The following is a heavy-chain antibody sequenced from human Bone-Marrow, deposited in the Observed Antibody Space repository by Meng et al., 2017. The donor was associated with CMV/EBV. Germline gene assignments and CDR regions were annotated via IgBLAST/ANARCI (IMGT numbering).Heavy chain of an antibody. CDR1: GYTFTSYG. D-gene: IGHD3-16*01. J-gene: IGHJ4*02. CDR2: ISAYNGNT. Sequence: ASVKVSCKASGYTFTSYGISWVRQAPGQGLEWMGWISAYNGNTNYAQKLQGRVTMTTDTSTSTAYMELRSLRSDDTAVYYCAREHIMITFGGASFSDDWGQGTLVTVSS. V-gene: IGHV1-18*01. CDR3: AREHIMITFGGASFSDD.